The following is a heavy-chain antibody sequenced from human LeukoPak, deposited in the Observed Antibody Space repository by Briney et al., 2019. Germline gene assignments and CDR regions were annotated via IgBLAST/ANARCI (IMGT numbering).Heavy chain of an antibody. V-gene: IGHV4-34*01. CDR1: GVSITAYP. Sequence: PSESLSLTCAVHGVSITAYPWSWIRQPPGEALEWIGDIDPSGNTIDNPSLKSRVTLSVDTSKNQLFLRLTSLTAADTAIYYCARIRCGPTEHRCYNHWGRGALVTVSS. J-gene: IGHJ5*02. CDR2: IDPSGNT. CDR3: ARIRCGPTEHRCYNH. D-gene: IGHD2-8*01.